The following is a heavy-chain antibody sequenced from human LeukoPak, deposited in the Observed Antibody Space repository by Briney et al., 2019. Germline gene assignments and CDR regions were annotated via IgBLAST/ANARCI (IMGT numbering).Heavy chain of an antibody. J-gene: IGHJ6*03. Sequence: GESLKISCKGSGYSFTSYWIGWVRQMPGKGLEWMGIIYPGDSDTRYSPSFQGQVTISADKSISTAYLQWSSLKASDTAMYYCAGHTVDTAMAELNYYYYYMDVWGKGTTVTVSS. V-gene: IGHV5-51*01. CDR2: IYPGDSDT. CDR3: AGHTVDTAMAELNYYYYYMDV. D-gene: IGHD5-18*01. CDR1: GYSFTSYW.